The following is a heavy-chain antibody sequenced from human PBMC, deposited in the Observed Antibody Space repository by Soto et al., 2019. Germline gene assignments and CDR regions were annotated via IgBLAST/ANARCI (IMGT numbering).Heavy chain of an antibody. J-gene: IGHJ4*02. CDR2: INPDNDNI. CDR3: AYGSGSLHR. D-gene: IGHD3-10*01. CDR1: GYTFTSYA. V-gene: IGHV1-3*01. Sequence: ASVKVSCKASGYTFTSYAMHWVLQAPGQRLEWMGWINPDNDNIKYSEKLQGRVTFTKDISASTAYMELSRLRSEDTAVYYCAYGSGSLHRWGQGTLVTVSS.